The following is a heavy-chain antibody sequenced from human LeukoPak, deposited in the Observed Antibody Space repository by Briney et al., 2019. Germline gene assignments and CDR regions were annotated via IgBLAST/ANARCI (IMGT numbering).Heavy chain of an antibody. CDR2: TYSGGTT. CDR3: ARESPTTVTYFDY. Sequence: GGSLRLSCAASGLTVTSNHMNWVRQAPGKGLEWVSVTYSGGTTYYADSVKGRFTSSRDNSKNTHYLQMNSLRVEDTAVYYCARESPTTVTYFDYWGQGTLVTVSS. J-gene: IGHJ4*02. V-gene: IGHV3-66*01. D-gene: IGHD4-17*01. CDR1: GLTVTSNH.